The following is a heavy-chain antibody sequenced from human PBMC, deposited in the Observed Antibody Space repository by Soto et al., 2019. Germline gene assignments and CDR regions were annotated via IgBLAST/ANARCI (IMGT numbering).Heavy chain of an antibody. CDR2: IKSKADGGTT. V-gene: IGHV3-15*01. CDR3: TTDRRAFSGYAIDY. Sequence: EVQLVESGGGLVKPGGSLRLSCAASGFTFVNDWMSWVRQTPGKGLEWVGSIKSKADGGTTDYAAPVKGRFTISRYDSKDTLYLQMNSLITEDTAVYYCTTDRRAFSGYAIDYWGQGTLVTVSS. CDR1: GFTFVNDW. D-gene: IGHD5-12*01. J-gene: IGHJ4*02.